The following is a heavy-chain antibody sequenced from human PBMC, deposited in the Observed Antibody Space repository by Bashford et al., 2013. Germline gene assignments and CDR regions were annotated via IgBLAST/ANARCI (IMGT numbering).Heavy chain of an antibody. J-gene: IGHJ5*01. CDR2: IYYTGNT. V-gene: IGHV4-59*08. Sequence: SETLSLTCTVSGGSVTSFYWSWVRLSPGKGLEWIGSIYYTGNTNYNPSLKSRLAISLDASKNQVSLRLTYVTAADTAVYYCARHSWAHFYTSGTIPSDLDSWGQGTLVTVSS. CDR3: ARHSWAHFYTSGTIPSDLDS. D-gene: IGHD3-3*02. CDR1: GGSVTSFY.